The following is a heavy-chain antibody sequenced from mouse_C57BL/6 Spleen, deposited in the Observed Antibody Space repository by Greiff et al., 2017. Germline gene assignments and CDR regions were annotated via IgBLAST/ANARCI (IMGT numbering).Heavy chain of an antibody. Sequence: QVQLQQSGAELVRPGTSVKVSCKASGYAFTNYLLEWVKQRPGQGLEWIGVINPGSGGTNYNEKFKGKATLTAAKSSSTAYMQLSSLTSEVSAVYFCARSRRYHWYFDVWGTGTTVTVSS. V-gene: IGHV1-54*01. CDR3: ARSRRYHWYFDV. CDR1: GYAFTNYL. CDR2: INPGSGGT. J-gene: IGHJ1*03. D-gene: IGHD2-12*01.